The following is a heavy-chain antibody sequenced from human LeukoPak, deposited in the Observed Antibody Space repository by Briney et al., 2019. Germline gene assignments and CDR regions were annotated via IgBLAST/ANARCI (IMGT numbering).Heavy chain of an antibody. D-gene: IGHD2-2*01. CDR2: IYPADSDT. V-gene: IGHV5-51*01. CDR3: ARHSFLGYCSTTSCRTPFDI. Sequence: GESLKISCKGSGYSFTTDYIGWVRQMPGKGLEWMGIIYPADSDTRYSPSFQGQVTISADKSINTAYLQWSSLEASDTAMYYCARHSFLGYCSTTSCRTPFDIWGQGTIVTISS. J-gene: IGHJ3*02. CDR1: GYSFTTDY.